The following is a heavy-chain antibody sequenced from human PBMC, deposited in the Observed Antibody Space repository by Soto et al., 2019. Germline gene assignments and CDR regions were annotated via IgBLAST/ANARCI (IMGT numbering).Heavy chain of an antibody. V-gene: IGHV3-48*01. CDR3: ARDRRGGLEPHFDC. J-gene: IGHJ4*02. Sequence: PGGSLRLSCRASGLSFSTYSMDWVRQAPGKSLEWIAYISSDSLGTYYAASVRGRFTVSRDNDKNEVFLQMASLRGEDTGVYYCARDRRGGLEPHFDCGGRGTLVTVSS. CDR1: GLSFSTYS. CDR2: ISSDSLGT. D-gene: IGHD3-3*01.